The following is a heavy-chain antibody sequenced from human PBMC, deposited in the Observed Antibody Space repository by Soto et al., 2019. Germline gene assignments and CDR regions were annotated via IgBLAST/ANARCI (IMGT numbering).Heavy chain of an antibody. CDR1: GFTFSANS. J-gene: IGHJ4*02. CDR3: ARDGGASTFDFDS. V-gene: IGHV3-48*04. Sequence: PGESLKISCGASGFTFSANSLNGIRQAPGKGLEWVSYITGSGVTMYADSVKGRFTISRDNAKNSLYLQMNSLRAEDTAVYYCARDGGASTFDFDSWGQGTLVTVSS. CDR2: ITGSGVTM. D-gene: IGHD3-16*01.